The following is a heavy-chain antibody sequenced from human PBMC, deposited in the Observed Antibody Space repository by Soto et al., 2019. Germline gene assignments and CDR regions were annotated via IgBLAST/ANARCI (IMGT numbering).Heavy chain of an antibody. Sequence: GESLKISCKGSGYSFTSYWIGWVRQMPGKGLEWMGIIYPGDSDTRYSPSFQGQVTISADKSISTAYLQWSSLKASDTAMYYCAREVGSSWYFPDDRRSGWFDPWGQGTLVTVSS. CDR3: AREVGSSWYFPDDRRSGWFDP. J-gene: IGHJ5*02. D-gene: IGHD6-13*01. V-gene: IGHV5-51*01. CDR1: GYSFTSYW. CDR2: IYPGDSDT.